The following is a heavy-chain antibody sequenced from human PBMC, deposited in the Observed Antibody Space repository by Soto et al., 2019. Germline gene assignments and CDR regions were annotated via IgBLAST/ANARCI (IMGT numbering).Heavy chain of an antibody. D-gene: IGHD6-13*01. Sequence: ASVKVSCKASGYTFASSGFTWVRQAPGQGLEWMGWISAYNNNTEYSQKFQGRVTITRDTSTSTAYMELSSLRSEDTAVYYCARQLVRGNWFDPWGQGTLVTVSS. CDR3: ARQLVRGNWFDP. J-gene: IGHJ5*02. CDR2: ISAYNNNT. CDR1: GYTFASSG. V-gene: IGHV1-18*01.